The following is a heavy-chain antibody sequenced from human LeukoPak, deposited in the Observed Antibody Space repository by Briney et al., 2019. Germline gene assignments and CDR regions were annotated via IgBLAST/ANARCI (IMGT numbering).Heavy chain of an antibody. CDR3: ARSQKRGYSLS. CDR2: INHSGST. J-gene: IGHJ5*02. V-gene: IGHV4-34*01. D-gene: IGHD5-18*01. Sequence: KPSETLSLTCAVYGGSFSGYYWSWIRQPPGKGLEWIGEINHSGSTNYNPSLKSRVTISVDTSKNQFSLKLSSVTAADTAVYYCARSQKRGYSLSWGQGTLVTVSS. CDR1: GGSFSGYY.